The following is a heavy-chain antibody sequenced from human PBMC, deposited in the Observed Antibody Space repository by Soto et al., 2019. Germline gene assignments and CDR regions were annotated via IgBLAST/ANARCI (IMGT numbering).Heavy chain of an antibody. CDR2: IYYSGTT. J-gene: IGHJ4*02. Sequence: SETLSLTCTVSGGSISSNYWSWIRQPPGKGLEWIGYIYYSGTTIYNPSLKSRVTISVDTSKNQFSLKLSSVTAADTAVYYCGRVSSMATIGFWGQGTLVTVPS. D-gene: IGHD5-12*01. CDR3: GRVSSMATIGF. V-gene: IGHV4-59*01. CDR1: GGSISSNY.